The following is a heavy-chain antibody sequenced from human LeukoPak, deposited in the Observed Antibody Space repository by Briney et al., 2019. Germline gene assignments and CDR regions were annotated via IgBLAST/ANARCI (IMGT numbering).Heavy chain of an antibody. V-gene: IGHV3-15*06. CDR2: IKRRTDGGTS. Sequence: GGSLRLSCAASGFTFSSYSMNWVRQAPGKGLEWVGLIKRRTDGGTSNYAAPVKGRFAISRDDSEDTLFLQMDSLKSEDTGVYYCTTGYTSASHDAYWGQGTLVTVSS. D-gene: IGHD2-15*01. CDR1: GFTFSSYS. J-gene: IGHJ4*02. CDR3: TTGYTSASHDAY.